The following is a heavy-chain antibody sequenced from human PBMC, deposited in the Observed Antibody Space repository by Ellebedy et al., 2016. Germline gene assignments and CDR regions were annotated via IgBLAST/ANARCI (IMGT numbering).Heavy chain of an antibody. J-gene: IGHJ4*02. CDR1: GGSISSYY. V-gene: IGHV4-59*01. Sequence: SETLSLTXTVSGGSISSYYWSWIRQPPGKGLEWIGYIYYSGSTNYNPSLKSRITISVGTSKNQFSLKLSSVTAADTAVYYCARVYSGTYFFGYWGQGTLVTVSS. CDR3: ARVYSGTYFFGY. D-gene: IGHD3-10*01. CDR2: IYYSGST.